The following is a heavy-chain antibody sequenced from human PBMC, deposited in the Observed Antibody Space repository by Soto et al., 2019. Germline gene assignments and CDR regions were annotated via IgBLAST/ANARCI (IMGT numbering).Heavy chain of an antibody. CDR2: IIPIFGIA. D-gene: IGHD6-19*01. V-gene: IGHV1-69*10. J-gene: IGHJ5*02. Sequence: SVKVSCKASGGTLCRYSICWVRQSSGQGLEWMGGIIPIFGIANYAQKIHGRGTITADKYTSTAYMELSSLTSEDTAAYYCARGAVAISAWFDAWGQGTLVSVCS. CDR1: GGTLCRYS. CDR3: ARGAVAISAWFDA.